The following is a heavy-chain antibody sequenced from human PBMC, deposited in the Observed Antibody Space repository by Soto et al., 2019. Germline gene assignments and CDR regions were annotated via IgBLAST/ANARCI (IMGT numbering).Heavy chain of an antibody. Sequence: PGGSLRLSCAASGFTFSIYGMYWVRHAPGKGLEWVAAISSDGSSKYYADSVKGRFTISRDNSKNTLYLQMNSLRTEDTAVYYCAKGSYSGRYTDLDYWGQGTLVTVSS. D-gene: IGHD1-26*01. CDR2: ISSDGSSK. V-gene: IGHV3-30*18. CDR1: GFTFSIYG. J-gene: IGHJ4*02. CDR3: AKGSYSGRYTDLDY.